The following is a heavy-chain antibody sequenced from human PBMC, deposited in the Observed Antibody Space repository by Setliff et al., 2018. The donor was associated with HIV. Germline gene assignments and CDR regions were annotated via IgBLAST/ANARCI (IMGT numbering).Heavy chain of an antibody. CDR1: GYTFTNYY. V-gene: IGHV1-46*01. D-gene: IGHD4-4*01. CDR2: INPSGGST. J-gene: IGHJ6*03. CDR3: ARDAFDYTAYYYSYMGV. Sequence: GASVKVSCKASGYTFTNYYIHWVRQAPGQGLEWMGIINPSGGSTTYAQKFQGRVTMTRDTSTSTVYMELSSLRSEDTAVYCCARDAFDYTAYYYSYMGVWGKGTTVTVSS.